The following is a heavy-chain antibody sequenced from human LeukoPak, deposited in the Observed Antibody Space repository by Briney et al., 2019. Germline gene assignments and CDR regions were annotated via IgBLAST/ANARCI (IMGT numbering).Heavy chain of an antibody. J-gene: IGHJ3*02. CDR1: GYSISSGYY. V-gene: IGHV4-38-2*01. CDR2: IYHSGST. Sequence: SETLSLTCAVSGYSISSGYYWGWIRQPPGKGLEWIGSIYHSGSTYYNPSLKSRVTISVDTSKNQFSLKLSSVTAADTAVYYCARRGYSGRMIWGQGTMVTVSS. D-gene: IGHD5-12*01. CDR3: ARRGYSGRMI.